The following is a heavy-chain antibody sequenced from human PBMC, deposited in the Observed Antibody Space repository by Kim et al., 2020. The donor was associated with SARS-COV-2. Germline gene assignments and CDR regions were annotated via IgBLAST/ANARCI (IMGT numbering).Heavy chain of an antibody. CDR1: GGTFSNHA. J-gene: IGHJ6*03. CDR2: IIPVLGIG. CDR3: AREAGASYHYYYYMDV. D-gene: IGHD6-19*01. Sequence: SVKVSCKASGGTFSNHAISWVRQVPGQGLECMGRIIPVLGIGNYAPKFQGRVTITADKSTTTAYMQLSGLTSEDTAVYFCAREAGASYHYYYYMDVWGK. V-gene: IGHV1-69*04.